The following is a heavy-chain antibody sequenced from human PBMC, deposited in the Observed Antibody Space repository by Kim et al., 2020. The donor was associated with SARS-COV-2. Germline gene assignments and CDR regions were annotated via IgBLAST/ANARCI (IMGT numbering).Heavy chain of an antibody. V-gene: IGHV3-23*01. CDR3: AKDLSRFAVTINWYFDL. D-gene: IGHD4-17*01. Sequence: VKGRFTISRDNSKNTLYLQMNSLRAEDTAVYYCAKDLSRFAVTINWYFDLWGRGTLVTVSS. J-gene: IGHJ2*01.